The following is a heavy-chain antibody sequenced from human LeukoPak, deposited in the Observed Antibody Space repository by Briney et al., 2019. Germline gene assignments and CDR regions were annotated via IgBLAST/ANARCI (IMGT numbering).Heavy chain of an antibody. V-gene: IGHV1-18*01. D-gene: IGHD6-6*01. J-gene: IGHJ2*01. CDR1: GYTFTSYG. CDR3: ARDWSSSYLYGYFDL. CDR2: ISAYNGNT. Sequence: ASVKVSCKASGYTFTSYGISWVRQAPGQGLEWMGWISAYNGNTNYAQKLQGRLTMTTDTSTSTAYMELRSLRSDDTAVYYCARDWSSSYLYGYFDLWGRGTLVTVSS.